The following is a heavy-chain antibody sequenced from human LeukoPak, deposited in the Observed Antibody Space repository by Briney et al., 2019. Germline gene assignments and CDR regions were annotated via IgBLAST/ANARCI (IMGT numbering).Heavy chain of an antibody. D-gene: IGHD2-15*01. J-gene: IGHJ4*02. CDR2: ISSSSSYT. Sequence: PGGSLRLSCAASGFTSSDDYMSWIRQAPGKGLEWVSYISSSSSYTNYADSVKGRFTISRDNAKNSLYLQMNSLRAEDTAVYYCARDRGYCSGGSCYPKNFDYWGQGTLVTVSS. V-gene: IGHV3-11*06. CDR1: GFTSSDDY. CDR3: ARDRGYCSGGSCYPKNFDY.